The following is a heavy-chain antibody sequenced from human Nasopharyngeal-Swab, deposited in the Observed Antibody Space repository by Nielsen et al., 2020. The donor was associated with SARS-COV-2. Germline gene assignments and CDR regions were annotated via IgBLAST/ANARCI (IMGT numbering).Heavy chain of an antibody. CDR3: ARDLDCSSSDCYLDAFDI. V-gene: IGHV3-74*01. Sequence: GESLKLSCAASGFTFSTYWMHWVRQAPGKGLVWVSRLNSEGIRTTYADSVKGRFTISRDNAKNTLSLQMNSLRVEDTAVYYCARDLDCSSSDCYLDAFDIWGQGTAVTVSS. D-gene: IGHD2-2*01. J-gene: IGHJ3*02. CDR1: GFTFSTYW. CDR2: LNSEGIRT.